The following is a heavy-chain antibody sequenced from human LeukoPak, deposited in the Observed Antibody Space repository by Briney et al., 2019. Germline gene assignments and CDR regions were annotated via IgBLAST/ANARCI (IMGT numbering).Heavy chain of an antibody. CDR3: ATVGYGYNYFDY. CDR1: GYTLTELS. Sequence: GASVKVSCKVSGYTLTELSMHWVRQAPGKGLEWMGGFDPEGGETIYAQKFQGRVTMTEDTSTDTAYMELSSLRSEDTAVYYCATVGYGYNYFDYWGQGTLVTVSS. J-gene: IGHJ4*02. CDR2: FDPEGGET. D-gene: IGHD5-18*01. V-gene: IGHV1-24*01.